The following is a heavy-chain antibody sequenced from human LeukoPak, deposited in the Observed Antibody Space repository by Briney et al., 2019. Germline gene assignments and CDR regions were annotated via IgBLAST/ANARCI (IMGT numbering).Heavy chain of an antibody. V-gene: IGHV3-23*01. CDR3: AKVTYYYGFDV. CDR1: GFTFSTFT. Sequence: GGSLRLSCEAPGFTFSTFTMSWVRQAPGKGLEWVSGISGSGDKTYYADSVKGRFTISRDNSENTVYLQMNSLRAEDTAVYYCAKVTYYYGFDVWGQGTRVTVSS. J-gene: IGHJ6*02. CDR2: ISGSGDKT.